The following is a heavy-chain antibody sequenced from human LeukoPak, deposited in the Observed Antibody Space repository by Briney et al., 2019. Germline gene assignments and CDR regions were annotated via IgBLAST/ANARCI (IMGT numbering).Heavy chain of an antibody. D-gene: IGHD3-10*01. CDR3: ARGTTHLWFGEGGNALDI. V-gene: IGHV3-21*01. CDR2: ISSSSSYI. J-gene: IGHJ3*02. CDR1: GFTFSSYS. Sequence: GGSLRLSCAASGFTFSSYSMNWVRQAPGKGLEWVSSISSSSSYIYYADSVKGRFTISRDNAKNSLYLQMNSLRAEDTAVYYCARGTTHLWFGEGGNALDIWGQGTMVTVSS.